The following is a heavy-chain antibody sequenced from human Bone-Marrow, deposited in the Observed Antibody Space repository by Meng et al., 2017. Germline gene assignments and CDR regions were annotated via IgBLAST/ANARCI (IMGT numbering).Heavy chain of an antibody. Sequence: ASVKVSCKASGYTFTSYGISWVRQAPGQGLEWMGWISAYNGNTNYAQKLQGRVTMTTDTSTSTAYMELRSLGSDDTAVYYCARDDILTGSNGMDVWGQGTTVTVSS. CDR2: ISAYNGNT. D-gene: IGHD3-9*01. CDR1: GYTFTSYG. CDR3: ARDDILTGSNGMDV. V-gene: IGHV1-18*01. J-gene: IGHJ6*02.